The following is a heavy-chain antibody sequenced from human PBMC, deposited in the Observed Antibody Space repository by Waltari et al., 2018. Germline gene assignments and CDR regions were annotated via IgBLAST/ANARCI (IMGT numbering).Heavy chain of an antibody. CDR3: ARGSSRVDF. V-gene: IGHV1-2*02. CDR1: GYIFTGIY. CDR2: INPHSVDT. Sequence: QVQLVQSGAEVRKPGASVKVSCKASGYIFTGIYINWVRQAPGQGFEWMVWINPHSVDTNYAQKFRGRITMTSDTAITTSYIELSSLTSDDTAVYYCARGSSRVDFWGQGTLVTVSS. J-gene: IGHJ4*02. D-gene: IGHD2-2*01.